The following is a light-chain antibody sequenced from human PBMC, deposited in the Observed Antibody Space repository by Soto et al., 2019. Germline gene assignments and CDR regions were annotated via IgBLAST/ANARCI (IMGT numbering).Light chain of an antibody. CDR2: AAS. CDR3: QQTYTVPHT. CDR1: HSISTY. Sequence: DIQMTQSPSSLAASVGDRVTITCRASHSISTYVNWYQQKPGKAPEFLIYAASTLQTGVPSRFSGSGSGTDFALTISGLQPEDFAFYYCQQTYTVPHTFGQGTKVEIK. V-gene: IGKV1-39*01. J-gene: IGKJ1*01.